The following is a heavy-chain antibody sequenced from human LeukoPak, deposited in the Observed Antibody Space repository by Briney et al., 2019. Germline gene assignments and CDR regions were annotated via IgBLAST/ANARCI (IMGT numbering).Heavy chain of an antibody. CDR1: GFTVSSNY. D-gene: IGHD6-13*01. V-gene: IGHV3-53*01. CDR2: IYSGGST. J-gene: IGHJ4*02. Sequence: PGGSLRLSCAASGFTVSSNYMSRVRQAPGKGLEWVSVIYSGGSTYYADSVKGRFTISRDNSKNTLYLQMNSLRAEDTAVYYCARHIWARIAAAGDLDYWGQGTLVTVSS. CDR3: ARHIWARIAAAGDLDY.